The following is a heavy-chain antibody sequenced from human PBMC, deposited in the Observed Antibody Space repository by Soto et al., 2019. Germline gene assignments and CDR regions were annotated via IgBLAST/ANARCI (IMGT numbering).Heavy chain of an antibody. CDR2: ISGSGRSA. J-gene: IGHJ4*02. CDR3: AKDQDTFVRPVVGTEF. CDR1: GFTFNTFG. Sequence: EVQVLDSGGGLVQPGGSLRLSCAASGFTFNTFGMNWIRQAPGKGLEWVSAISGSGRSAYYADSVKGRFTISRVNSKNMVYLQMNRLRVDDTAVYNCAKDQDTFVRPVVGTEFWGQGTLVTVSS. D-gene: IGHD1-1*01. V-gene: IGHV3-23*01.